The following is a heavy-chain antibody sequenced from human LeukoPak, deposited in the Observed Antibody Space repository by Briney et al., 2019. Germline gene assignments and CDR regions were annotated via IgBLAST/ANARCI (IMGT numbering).Heavy chain of an antibody. Sequence: HAGGSLRLSCTGSGFIFGDYSMNWFRQAPGKGLEWVGFIRSKPYGGATEYAASVRGRFTISRDDSKSIAYLQMNSLKTEDTAVYYCSRDGFLYGLDVWGQGTTVTVSS. D-gene: IGHD3-10*01. V-gene: IGHV3-49*03. CDR2: IRSKPYGGAT. J-gene: IGHJ6*02. CDR3: SRDGFLYGLDV. CDR1: GFIFGDYS.